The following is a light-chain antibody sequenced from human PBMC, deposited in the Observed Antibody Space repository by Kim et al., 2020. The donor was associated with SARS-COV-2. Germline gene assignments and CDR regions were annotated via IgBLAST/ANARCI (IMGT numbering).Light chain of an antibody. CDR2: RAS. CDR3: QQYKSSPWT. J-gene: IGKJ1*01. Sequence: DIQMTQSPSTLSASVGGRVTITCRASQTIDSWLAWYQLKPGKPPSLLIYRASSLESGVPSRFSGGGSGTEFTLTISSLQPDDFASYYCQQYKSSPWTFGQGTKVDIK. CDR1: QTIDSW. V-gene: IGKV1-5*03.